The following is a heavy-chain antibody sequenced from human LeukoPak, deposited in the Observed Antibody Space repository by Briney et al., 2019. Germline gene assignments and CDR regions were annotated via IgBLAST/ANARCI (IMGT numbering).Heavy chain of an antibody. Sequence: PGGSLRLSCAASGFTFSSYAMTWVRQAPGKGLEWVSYISSSSSTIYYADSVKGRFTISIDNAKNSLYLQMNSLRAEDTALYYCAREGYSSGWYGGWFDPWGQGTLVTVSS. D-gene: IGHD6-19*01. J-gene: IGHJ5*02. V-gene: IGHV3-48*04. CDR2: ISSSSSTI. CDR3: AREGYSSGWYGGWFDP. CDR1: GFTFSSYA.